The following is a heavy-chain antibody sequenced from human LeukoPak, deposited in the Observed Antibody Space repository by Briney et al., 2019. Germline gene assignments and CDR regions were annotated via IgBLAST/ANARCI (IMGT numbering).Heavy chain of an antibody. CDR1: GFTFSSYW. CDR3: ARILEGYYYFGLDV. V-gene: IGHV3-7*01. Sequence: PGGSLRLSCAASGFTFSSYWMSWVRQAPGKGLEWVANIKQDGSEKYYVDSVKGRFTISRDNGKKTVFLQKNSLSAEDTAVYYCARILEGYYYFGLDVWGQGTTVIVSS. CDR2: IKQDGSEK. J-gene: IGHJ6*02. D-gene: IGHD3/OR15-3a*01.